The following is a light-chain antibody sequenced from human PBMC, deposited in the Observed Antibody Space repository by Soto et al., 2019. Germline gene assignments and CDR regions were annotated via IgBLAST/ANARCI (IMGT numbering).Light chain of an antibody. V-gene: IGKV3-15*01. Sequence: EIVVTQSRSMLSVSPVESCTLSCRASQNVNSNLAWYQQKPGQAPRFLIYGASTRATGIPARFSGSGSGTKFTLTISSLQSEDFAVYYCHHYNNWPRTFGQGTKVDIK. CDR3: HHYNNWPRT. CDR1: QNVNSN. J-gene: IGKJ1*01. CDR2: GAS.